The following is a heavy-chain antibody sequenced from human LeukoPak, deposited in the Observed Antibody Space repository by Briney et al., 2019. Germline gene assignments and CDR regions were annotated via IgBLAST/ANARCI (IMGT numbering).Heavy chain of an antibody. D-gene: IGHD3-22*01. CDR3: AKGGDYYESSGNNLEYFQH. J-gene: IGHJ1*01. V-gene: IGHV3-23*01. CDR2: ISGSGGST. CDR1: GFTFSSYA. Sequence: GGSLRLSCAASGFTFSSYAMSWVRQAPGKGLEWVSVISGSGGSTNYAASVKGRFTISRDNSKNTLYVEMKSLRAEDTAVYYCAKGGDYYESSGNNLEYFQHWGQGTLVTVFS.